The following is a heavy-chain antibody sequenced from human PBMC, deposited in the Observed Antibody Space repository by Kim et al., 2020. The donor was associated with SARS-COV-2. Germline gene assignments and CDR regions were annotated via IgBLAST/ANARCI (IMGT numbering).Heavy chain of an antibody. V-gene: IGHV1-3*01. D-gene: IGHD5-18*01. CDR3: AREGAKVTQWIQLWANFDY. J-gene: IGHJ4*02. CDR1: GYTFTSYA. CDR2: INAGNGNT. Sequence: ASVKVSCKASGYTFTSYAMHWVRQAPGQRLEWMGWINAGNGNTKYSQKFQGRVTITRDTSASTAYMELSSLRSEDTAVYYCAREGAKVTQWIQLWANFDYWGQGTLVTVSS.